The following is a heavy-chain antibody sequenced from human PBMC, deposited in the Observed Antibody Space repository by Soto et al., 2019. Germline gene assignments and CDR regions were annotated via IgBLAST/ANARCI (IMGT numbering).Heavy chain of an antibody. V-gene: IGHV4-59*11. D-gene: IGHD6-19*01. CDR1: ADSISGHF. CDR3: ARGRFESIAVADYYYYYYGMDV. J-gene: IGHJ6*02. CDR2: IYYSGST. Sequence: PSETLSLTCTVSADSISGHFWSWIRQPPGKGLEWIGYIYYSGSTNYNPSLKSRVTVSVDTSKNQFSLKLSSVTAADTAVYYCARGRFESIAVADYYYYYYGMDVWGQGTTVTVSS.